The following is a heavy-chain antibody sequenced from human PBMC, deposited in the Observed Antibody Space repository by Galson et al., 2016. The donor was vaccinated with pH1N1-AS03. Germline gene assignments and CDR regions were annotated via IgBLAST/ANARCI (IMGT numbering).Heavy chain of an antibody. J-gene: IGHJ3*02. V-gene: IGHV3-74*01. CDR3: YSSSWDDAFGI. Sequence: SLRLSCAASGFTFSSYWMHWVRQAPGKGLVWISRINIKGSSTSSADSVKGRLTISRDNAKNTLYLQMNSLRAEDTGVYYCYSSSWDDAFGIWGQGTMVTVSS. CDR2: INIKGSST. D-gene: IGHD6-13*01. CDR1: GFTFSSYW.